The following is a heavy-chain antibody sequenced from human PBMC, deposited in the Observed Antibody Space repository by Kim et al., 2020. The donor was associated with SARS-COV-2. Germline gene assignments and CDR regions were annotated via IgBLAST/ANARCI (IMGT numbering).Heavy chain of an antibody. V-gene: IGHV7-4-1*02. Sequence: ASVKVSCKASGYTFTSYAMNWVRQAPGQGLEWMGWINTNTGNPTYAQGFTGRFVFSLDTSVSTAYLQISSLKAEDTAVYYCAKHGRGSSWYGEGWFDPWGQGTLVTVSS. D-gene: IGHD6-13*01. CDR3: AKHGRGSSWYGEGWFDP. CDR1: GYTFTSYA. J-gene: IGHJ5*02. CDR2: INTNTGNP.